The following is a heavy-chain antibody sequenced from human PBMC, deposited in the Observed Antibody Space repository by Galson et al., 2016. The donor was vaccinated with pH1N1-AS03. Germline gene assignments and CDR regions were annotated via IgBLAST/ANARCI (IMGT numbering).Heavy chain of an antibody. V-gene: IGHV3-74*01. CDR2: IPDDESIT. CDR1: GFTFSHYT. CDR3: AGSTEGNFDY. Sequence: SLRLSCAASGFTFSHYTMHWVRQAPGRGLVWVSRIPDDESITTYADSVKGRFTISRDNAKNTVHLQMNGLRAEDTAVYYCAGSTEGNFDYWGQGILITVSS. D-gene: IGHD1-14*01. J-gene: IGHJ4*02.